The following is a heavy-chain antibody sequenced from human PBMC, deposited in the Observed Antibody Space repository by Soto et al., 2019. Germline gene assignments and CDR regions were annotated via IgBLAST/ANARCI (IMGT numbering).Heavy chain of an antibody. Sequence: QVQLVQSGAEVKTPGSSVKVSCKASGGTFNSFSIDWLRQAPGQGLEWMGGIIPMSGRPNYAQRFQGRVTFSADKSTNTVYMEVNNLTYEDTAVYYCTRRGRQSANWFDPWGQGTLVTVSS. V-gene: IGHV1-69*06. CDR3: TRRGRQSANWFDP. CDR1: GGTFNSFS. J-gene: IGHJ5*02. CDR2: IIPMSGRP.